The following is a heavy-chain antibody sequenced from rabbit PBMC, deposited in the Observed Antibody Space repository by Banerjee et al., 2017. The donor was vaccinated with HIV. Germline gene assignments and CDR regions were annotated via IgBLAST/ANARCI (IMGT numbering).Heavy chain of an antibody. D-gene: IGHD4-1*01. CDR2: INTGTSGST. Sequence: QEQLKESGGGLVQPGGSLKLSCKASGFDFSSYYMSWVRQAPGKGLEWIGCINTGTSGSTYYASWVNGRFSISRSTSLNTVTLQMTSLTAADTATYFCARDLSSSGWSDFALWGQGTLVTVS. J-gene: IGHJ4*01. CDR1: GFDFSSYY. CDR3: ARDLSSSGWSDFAL. V-gene: IGHV1S47*01.